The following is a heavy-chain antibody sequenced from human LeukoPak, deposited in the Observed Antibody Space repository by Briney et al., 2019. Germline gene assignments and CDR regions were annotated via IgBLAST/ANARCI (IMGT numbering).Heavy chain of an antibody. V-gene: IGHV1-69*13. J-gene: IGHJ6*03. CDR3: ARGAYSSGPHNNYYYYYYMDV. CDR2: IIPIFGTA. CDR1: GGTSSSYA. D-gene: IGHD6-19*01. Sequence: SVKASCKASGGTSSSYAISWVRQAPGQGLEWMGGIIPIFGTANYAQKFQGRVTITADESTSTAYMELSSLRSEDTAVYYCARGAYSSGPHNNYYYYYYMDVWGKGTTVTVSS.